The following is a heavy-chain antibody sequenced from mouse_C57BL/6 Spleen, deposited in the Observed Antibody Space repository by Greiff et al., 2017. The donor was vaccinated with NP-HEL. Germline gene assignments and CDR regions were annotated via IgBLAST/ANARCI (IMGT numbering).Heavy chain of an antibody. CDR2: IDPETGGT. Sequence: VQLQQSGAELVRPGASVTLSCKASGYTFTDYEMHWVKQTPVHGLEWIGAIDPETGGTAYNQKFKGKAILTADKSSSTAYMELRSLTSEDSAVYYCTRSGAYYSTCDVFDYWSQGATLTVAS. J-gene: IGHJ2*01. D-gene: IGHD2-5*01. V-gene: IGHV1-15*01. CDR3: TRSGAYYSTCDVFDY. CDR1: GYTFTDYE.